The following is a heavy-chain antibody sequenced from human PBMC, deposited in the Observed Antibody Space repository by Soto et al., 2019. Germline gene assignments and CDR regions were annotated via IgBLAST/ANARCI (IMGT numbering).Heavy chain of an antibody. Sequence: GGSLRLSCVASGFTFDMYYLHWVPQTPGKGPLWVARINDEGNNATYADSVKAGFTISRDNAKNTLYLQMDGLRVEDTGLYYCAKGARVSSIGTVAYWGQGILVPVSP. CDR1: GFTFDMYY. J-gene: IGHJ4*02. CDR2: INDEGNNA. V-gene: IGHV3-74*01. CDR3: AKGARVSSIGTVAY. D-gene: IGHD4-17*01.